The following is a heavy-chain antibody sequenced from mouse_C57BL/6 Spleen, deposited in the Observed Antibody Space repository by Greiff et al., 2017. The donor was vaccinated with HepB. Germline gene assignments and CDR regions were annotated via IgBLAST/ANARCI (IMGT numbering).Heavy chain of an antibody. V-gene: IGHV1-69*01. CDR1: GYTFTSYW. CDR2: IDPSDSYT. Sequence: VQLQQPGAELVMPGASVKLSCKASGYTFTSYWMHWVKQRPGQGLEWIGEIDPSDSYTNYNQKFKGKSTLTVDKSSSTAYMQLSSLTSEDSAVYYCARVELGPWFAYWGQGTLVTVSA. D-gene: IGHD4-1*01. J-gene: IGHJ3*01. CDR3: ARVELGPWFAY.